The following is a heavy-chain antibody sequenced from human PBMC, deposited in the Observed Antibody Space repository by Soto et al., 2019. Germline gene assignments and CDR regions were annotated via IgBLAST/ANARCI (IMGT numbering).Heavy chain of an antibody. D-gene: IGHD4-17*01. CDR3: AKGEHGYGDYDVPAPFDY. Sequence: EVQLLESGGGLVQPGGSLRLSCAASGFTFSSYAMSWVRQAPGKGLEWVSAISGSGGSTYYADSVKGRFTISRDNSKNTLYLQMNSLRAEDTAVYYCAKGEHGYGDYDVPAPFDYWGQGTLDTVSS. CDR2: ISGSGGST. J-gene: IGHJ4*02. CDR1: GFTFSSYA. V-gene: IGHV3-23*01.